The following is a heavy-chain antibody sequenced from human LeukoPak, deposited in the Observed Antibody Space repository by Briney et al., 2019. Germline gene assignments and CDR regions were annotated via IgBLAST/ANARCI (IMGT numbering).Heavy chain of an antibody. CDR2: IHDTGNT. CDR1: GGSISTYY. Sequence: SETLSLTCTVSGGSISTYYWSWIRQPPGKGLEWIGYIHDTGNTNYNAALQSRVTISVDTSENRFSLNLRSVTAADTAVYYCASGGDYRGPFDYWGQGTLATVSS. J-gene: IGHJ4*02. CDR3: ASGGDYRGPFDY. D-gene: IGHD4-17*01. V-gene: IGHV4-59*01.